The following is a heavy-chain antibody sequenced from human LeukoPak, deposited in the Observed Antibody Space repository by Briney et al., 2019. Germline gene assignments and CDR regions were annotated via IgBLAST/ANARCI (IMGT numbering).Heavy chain of an antibody. D-gene: IGHD3-10*01. J-gene: IGHJ4*02. Sequence: GGSLRLSCAASGFTISTYGMSWVRQVPGKGLEWVSSISGGTTYYADSVKGRFTISRDNSKNTVSLQMNSLRAEDTAVYYCAKSVYHSGNYWGQGTLVTVS. CDR3: AKSVYHSGNY. CDR2: ISGGTT. CDR1: GFTISTYG. V-gene: IGHV3-23*01.